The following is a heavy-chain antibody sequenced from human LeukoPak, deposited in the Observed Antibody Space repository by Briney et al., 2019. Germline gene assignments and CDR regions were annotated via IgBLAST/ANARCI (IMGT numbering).Heavy chain of an antibody. CDR3: AKNPRGYSYGTPFDY. J-gene: IGHJ4*02. CDR2: ISGSGGST. Sequence: PGGSLRLSCAASGFTFSNYAMSWVRQAPGKGLEWVSAISGSGGSTYYADSVKGRFTISRDNSKNTLYLQMNSLRAEDTAVYYCAKNPRGYSYGTPFDYWGQGTPVTVSS. V-gene: IGHV3-23*01. D-gene: IGHD5-18*01. CDR1: GFTFSNYA.